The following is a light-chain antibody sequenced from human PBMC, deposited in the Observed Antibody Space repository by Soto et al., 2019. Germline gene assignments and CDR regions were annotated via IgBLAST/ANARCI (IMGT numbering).Light chain of an antibody. V-gene: IGKV3-11*01. J-gene: IGKJ4*01. CDR1: QSVGTY. CDR3: QQRSDWPSS. Sequence: EIGLTQSPATLSLSPGERATLSCRASQSVGTYFAWYQQKPGQAPRLLIYDSSHRATGLPARFSGSGSGTDFTLTISSLEPGDFAVYYCQQRSDWPSSFGGGTKVEFK. CDR2: DSS.